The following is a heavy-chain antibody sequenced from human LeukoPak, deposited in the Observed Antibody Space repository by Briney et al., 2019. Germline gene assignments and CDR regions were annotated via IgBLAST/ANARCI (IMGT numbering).Heavy chain of an antibody. D-gene: IGHD3-10*01. CDR3: AKDERYASGTNWFDP. V-gene: IGHV3-23*01. CDR2: ISGSGGST. J-gene: IGHJ5*02. CDR1: GFTFSSYA. Sequence: GGSLRLSCAASGFTFSSYAMSWVRQAPGKGLEWVSAISGSGGSTYYADSVKGRFTISRDNSKNTLYLQMNSLRAEDTAVYYCAKDERYASGTNWFDPWGQGTLVTVSS.